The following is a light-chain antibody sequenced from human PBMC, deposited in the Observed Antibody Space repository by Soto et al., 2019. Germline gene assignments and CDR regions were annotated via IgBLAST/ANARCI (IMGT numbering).Light chain of an antibody. CDR1: QSLTSSY. V-gene: IGKV3D-20*02. J-gene: IGKJ4*01. CDR2: GLS. Sequence: VMMQSPATLSLSPGETATLSCRASQSLTSSYLAWYQQRPGQAPSLLIDGLSSRATGIPARFSGSGSGTDFTITSSSLEPEDFAVYYCQQRSKWLTFGGGTKVDI. CDR3: QQRSKWLT.